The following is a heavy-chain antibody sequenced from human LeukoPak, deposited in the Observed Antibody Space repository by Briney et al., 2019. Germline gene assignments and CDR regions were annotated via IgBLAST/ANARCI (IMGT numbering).Heavy chain of an antibody. J-gene: IGHJ3*02. D-gene: IGHD1-26*01. Sequence: GGSLRLSCAASGFIFSTYWMSWVRQAPGKGLEWVANIKQDGGEEHYVDSVKGRFTISRDNSKNTLYLQMNSLRAEDTAVYYCAKDYSGGVGATVDAFDIWGQGTMVTVSS. CDR1: GFIFSTYW. V-gene: IGHV3-7*03. CDR2: IKQDGGEE. CDR3: AKDYSGGVGATVDAFDI.